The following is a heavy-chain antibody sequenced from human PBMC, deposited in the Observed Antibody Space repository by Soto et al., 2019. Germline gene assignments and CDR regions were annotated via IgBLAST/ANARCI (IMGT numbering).Heavy chain of an antibody. Sequence: GGSLRLSCAASGFSFSDSTIHWVRQASGKGLEWVGRIRSRANSYATAYAASVKGRFTISRDDSKNTAYLQMNSLKTEDTAVYYCTRWAKREVPGIPYYFDYWGQGTLVTVSS. D-gene: IGHD6-19*01. CDR1: GFSFSDST. V-gene: IGHV3-73*01. CDR3: TRWAKREVPGIPYYFDY. J-gene: IGHJ4*02. CDR2: IRSRANSYAT.